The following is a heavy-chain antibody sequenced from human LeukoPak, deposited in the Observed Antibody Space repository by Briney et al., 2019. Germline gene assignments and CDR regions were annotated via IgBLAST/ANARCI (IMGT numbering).Heavy chain of an antibody. Sequence: GGSLRLSCAASGFTFSSYAMHWVRQAPGKGLEWVAVISYDGSNKYYADSVKGRFTISRDNSKNTLYLQMNSLRAEDTAVYYCAGGGEIDYWGQGTLSPSPQ. CDR1: GFTFSSYA. CDR3: AGGGEIDY. J-gene: IGHJ4*02. V-gene: IGHV3-30*04. CDR2: ISYDGSNK. D-gene: IGHD3-10*01.